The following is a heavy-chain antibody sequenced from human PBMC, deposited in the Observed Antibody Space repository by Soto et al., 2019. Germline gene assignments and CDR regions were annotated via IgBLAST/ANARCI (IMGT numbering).Heavy chain of an antibody. V-gene: IGHV4-59*01. CDR2: IFYTGKT. CDR3: ARDSGYGSGASVNHYLDY. D-gene: IGHD3-10*01. J-gene: IGHJ4*01. Sequence: PSETLSLTCIVSAGSISNYHWSWIRQPPAKGLEWIGYIFYTGKTNYNPSLKSRVTISLDTSKNQFSLRLDSVTAADTAVYYCARDSGYGSGASVNHYLDYWGHGTLVTVSS. CDR1: AGSISNYH.